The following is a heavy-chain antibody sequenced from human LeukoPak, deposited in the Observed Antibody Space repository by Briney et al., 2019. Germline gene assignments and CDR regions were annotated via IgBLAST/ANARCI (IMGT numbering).Heavy chain of an antibody. CDR1: GGSISSSSYY. D-gene: IGHD3-16*01. J-gene: IGHJ6*04. V-gene: IGHV4-30-4*08. Sequence: SETLSLTCAVSGGSISSSSYYWSWIRQPPGKGLEWIGYIYYSGSTYYNPSLKSRVTISVDTSKNQFSLKLSSVTAADTAVYYCAREWITNPFAPLGVWGKGTTVTVSS. CDR2: IYYSGST. CDR3: AREWITNPFAPLGV.